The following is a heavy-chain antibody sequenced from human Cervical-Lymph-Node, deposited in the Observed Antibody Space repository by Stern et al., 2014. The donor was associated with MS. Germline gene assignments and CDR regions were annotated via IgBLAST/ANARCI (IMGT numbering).Heavy chain of an antibody. J-gene: IGHJ4*02. D-gene: IGHD1-1*01. Sequence: QVQLVQSGNEVKKPGASVKVSCAASGYTFTSYGISWVRLPPGQGLELKGWISAYNGNTNYEQKFQDRVTMTTDTSTSTVYMELRNLRSDDAALYYCARAAGILDFWGQGTLVTVSS. V-gene: IGHV1-18*01. CDR1: GYTFTSYG. CDR2: ISAYNGNT. CDR3: ARAAGILDF.